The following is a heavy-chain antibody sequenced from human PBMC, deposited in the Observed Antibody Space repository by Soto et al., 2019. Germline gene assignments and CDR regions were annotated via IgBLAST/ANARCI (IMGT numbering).Heavy chain of an antibody. CDR1: GGSVSSGSYY. Sequence: SETLSLTCTVSGGSVSSGSYYWTWIRQPPGKGLEWIGFSYYSGSTNYNPSLKTRVTISVDTSKNQFALRLSSVTAADTAVYYCARAPTSWPQNWFDPWGQGTLVTVS. V-gene: IGHV4-61*01. J-gene: IGHJ5*02. D-gene: IGHD5-12*01. CDR3: ARAPTSWPQNWFDP. CDR2: SYYSGST.